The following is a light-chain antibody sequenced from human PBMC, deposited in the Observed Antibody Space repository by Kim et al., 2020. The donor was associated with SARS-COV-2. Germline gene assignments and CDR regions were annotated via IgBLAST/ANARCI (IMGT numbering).Light chain of an antibody. V-gene: IGKV1-8*01. Sequence: ASTGDRVTITCRASQGISSYLAWYQQKPGKAPKLLIYAASTLQSGVPSRFSGSGSGTDFTLTISCLQSEDVATYYCQQYYSYPRTFGQGTKVDIK. CDR3: QQYYSYPRT. J-gene: IGKJ1*01. CDR2: AAS. CDR1: QGISSY.